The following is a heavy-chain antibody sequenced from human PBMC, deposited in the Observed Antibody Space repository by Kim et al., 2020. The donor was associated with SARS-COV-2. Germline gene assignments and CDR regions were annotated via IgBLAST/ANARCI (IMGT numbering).Heavy chain of an antibody. CDR1: GYTFTGYY. CDR2: INPNSGGT. Sequence: ASVKVSCKASGYTFTGYYMHWVRQAPGQGLEWMGRINPNSGGTNYAQKFQGRVTMTRDTSISTAYMELSRLRSDDTAVYYCARQVLLWFGELLATPNYYYYGMDVWGQGTTVTVSS. D-gene: IGHD3-10*01. CDR3: ARQVLLWFGELLATPNYYYYGMDV. V-gene: IGHV1-2*06. J-gene: IGHJ6*02.